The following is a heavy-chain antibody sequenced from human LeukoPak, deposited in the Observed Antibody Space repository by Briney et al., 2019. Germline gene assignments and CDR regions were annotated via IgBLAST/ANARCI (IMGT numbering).Heavy chain of an antibody. CDR3: AEGPTRNYYGSGSQFAY. J-gene: IGHJ4*02. CDR2: ISGSGCTT. V-gene: IGHV3-23*01. D-gene: IGHD3-10*01. Sequence: PGGSLRLSCAASELNSSNYAMNWVRHAPGHGPESVSRISGSGCTTYYAVSARVRFTSSRDNAKNSLFLQMYSIRAEDTALYYCAEGPTRNYYGSGSQFAYWGQGTMVTVSS. CDR1: ELNSSNYA.